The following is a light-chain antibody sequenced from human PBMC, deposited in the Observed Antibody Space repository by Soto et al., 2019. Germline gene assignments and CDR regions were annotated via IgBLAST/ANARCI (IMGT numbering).Light chain of an antibody. J-gene: IGLJ2*01. CDR1: SSDVGVYNY. CDR2: EVS. CDR3: SSYAGSNNLV. Sequence: QSALTQPPSASGSPGQSVAISCAGTSSDVGVYNYVSWYQQHPGKAPKLMIYEVSKRPSGVPDRFSGSKSGNTASLTVSGLQAEDEADYYCSSYAGSNNLVFGGRTKGPS. V-gene: IGLV2-8*01.